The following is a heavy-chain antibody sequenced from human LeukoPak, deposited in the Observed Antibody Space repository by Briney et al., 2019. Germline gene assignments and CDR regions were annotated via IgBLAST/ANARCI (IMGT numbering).Heavy chain of an antibody. CDR3: ARETLDALDL. Sequence: PGTSLRLSCTASGFTISGDAMHWVRQAPGKGLQWVAHISFDGSYKYYADSVKGRFTISRDNPKNTLYLQMNSLRTYDTALFYCARETLDALDLWGPGTLVTVSS. V-gene: IGHV3-30*04. CDR2: ISFDGSYK. J-gene: IGHJ3*01. CDR1: GFTISGDA.